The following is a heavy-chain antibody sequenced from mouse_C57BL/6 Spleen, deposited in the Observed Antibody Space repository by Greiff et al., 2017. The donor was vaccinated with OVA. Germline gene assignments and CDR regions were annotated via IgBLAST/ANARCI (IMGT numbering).Heavy chain of an antibody. CDR2: FYPGDGDT. Sequence: QVQLQQSGAELVKPGASVKLSCKASGYAFSSYWMNWVKQRPGQGLEWIGQFYPGDGDTNYTGKFKGKATLTADKSSSTAYMQLSSLTSEDSAVYICARMRRFADWGQGTLVTVSA. V-gene: IGHV1-80*01. CDR1: GYAFSSYW. J-gene: IGHJ3*01. CDR3: ARMRRFAD.